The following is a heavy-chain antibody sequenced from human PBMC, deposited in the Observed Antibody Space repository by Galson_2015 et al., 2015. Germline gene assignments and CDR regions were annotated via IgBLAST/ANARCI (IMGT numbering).Heavy chain of an antibody. J-gene: IGHJ4*02. D-gene: IGHD3-3*01. V-gene: IGHV1-18*01. CDR3: ARDRATDYDFWSGYYPFDY. CDR1: GYTFTSYG. CDR2: ISAYNGNT. Sequence: SVKVSCKASGYTFTSYGISWVRQAPGQGLEWMGWISAYNGNTNYAQKLQGRVTMTTDTSTSTAYMELRSPRSDDTAVYYCARDRATDYDFWSGYYPFDYWGQGTLVTVSS.